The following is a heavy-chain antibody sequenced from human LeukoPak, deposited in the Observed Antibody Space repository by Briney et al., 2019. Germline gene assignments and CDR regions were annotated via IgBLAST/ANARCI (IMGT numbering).Heavy chain of an antibody. V-gene: IGHV5-51*01. D-gene: IGHD6-13*01. J-gene: IGHJ4*02. CDR3: ARHDGDSSWYIAPRYMY. CDR2: IFPADSDT. CDR1: GYSFTSYW. Sequence: GESLKISCKGFGYSFTSYWIGWVRQMPGKGLEWMGIIFPADSDTRYSPSFQGQVTISSDKSISTAYLQWSSLKASDTAMYYCARHDGDSSWYIAPRYMYWGQGTLVTVST.